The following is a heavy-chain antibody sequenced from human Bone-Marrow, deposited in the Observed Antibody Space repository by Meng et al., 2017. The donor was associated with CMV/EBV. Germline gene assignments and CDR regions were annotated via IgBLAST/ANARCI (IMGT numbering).Heavy chain of an antibody. CDR2: INPNSGGT. CDR3: ARVENGYEHFDY. J-gene: IGHJ4*02. Sequence: ASVKVSCKASGYTFTGYYMHWVRQAPGQGLEWMGWINPNSGGTNYAQKFQGRVTMTRDTSISTAYMELSRLRSDDTAVCYCARVENGYEHFDYWGQGTLVTVSS. D-gene: IGHD5-12*01. CDR1: GYTFTGYY. V-gene: IGHV1-2*02.